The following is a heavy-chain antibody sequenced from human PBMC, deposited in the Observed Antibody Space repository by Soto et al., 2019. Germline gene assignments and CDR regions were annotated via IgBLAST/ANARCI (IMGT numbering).Heavy chain of an antibody. J-gene: IGHJ4*02. Sequence: QVQVVQSGAEVKKPGASVKVSCTASGYTFTGYYLHWVRQAPGQGLEWLGWINPNGGGTNYAQDFQGRITMTRDESINTAYLEVTSMRSEYTEVYYCAREGIAALIHTDWCQGTLVTVAS. D-gene: IGHD2-15*01. CDR2: INPNGGGT. CDR1: GYTFTGYY. CDR3: AREGIAALIHTD. V-gene: IGHV1-2*02.